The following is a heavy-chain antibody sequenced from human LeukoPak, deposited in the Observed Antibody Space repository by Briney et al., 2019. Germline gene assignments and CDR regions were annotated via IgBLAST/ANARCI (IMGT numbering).Heavy chain of an antibody. V-gene: IGHV3-30*02. CDR2: IRYDGSKN. CDR3: ARDTGDFQGEYYFDY. J-gene: IGHJ4*02. CDR1: GFTFSSYG. Sequence: PGGSLRLSCAASGFTFSSYGMHWVRQAPGKGLEWVAFIRYDGSKNHYADSVKGRFTISRDNSKNTLYLQMNSLRAEDTAVYYCARDTGDFQGEYYFDYWGQGTLVTVSS. D-gene: IGHD3-16*01.